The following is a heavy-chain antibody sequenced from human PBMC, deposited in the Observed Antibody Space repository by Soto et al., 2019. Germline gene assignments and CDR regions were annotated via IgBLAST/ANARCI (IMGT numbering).Heavy chain of an antibody. Sequence: PGGSLRLSCAASGFIFSSYAMHWGRQAPGKGLEWVAVISYDGSNKYYADSVKGRFTISRDNSKNTLYLQMNSLRAEDTAVYYCARDHGLGAVALDYWGQGTLVTVS. CDR3: ARDHGLGAVALDY. CDR1: GFIFSSYA. D-gene: IGHD6-19*01. CDR2: ISYDGSNK. V-gene: IGHV3-30-3*01. J-gene: IGHJ4*02.